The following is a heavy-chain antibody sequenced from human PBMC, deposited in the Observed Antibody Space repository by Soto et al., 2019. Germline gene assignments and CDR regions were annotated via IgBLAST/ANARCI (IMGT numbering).Heavy chain of an antibody. D-gene: IGHD2-21*02. CDR3: ARQPQHLVAVTALPGGFDP. V-gene: IGHV4-39*01. CDR2: FFYSGTT. J-gene: IGHJ5*02. Sequence: QLQLQESGPGLVRPSETLSLTCTVSGDSISSRGHYWGWIRQPPGQGLEWLGSFFYSGTTYYNPSLKSRVTISRDTSKNQFSLKMKSVTVADTAIYYCARQPQHLVAVTALPGGFDPWGQGTLVTVSS. CDR1: GDSISSRGHY.